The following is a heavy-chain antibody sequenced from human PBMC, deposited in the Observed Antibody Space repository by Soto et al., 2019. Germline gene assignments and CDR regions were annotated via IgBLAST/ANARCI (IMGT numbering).Heavy chain of an antibody. CDR3: ATRGDVPYYSYGLDV. V-gene: IGHV1-18*01. CDR2: ISGYNANT. CDR1: GYSFTRYG. D-gene: IGHD3-16*01. J-gene: IGHJ6*02. Sequence: QVQLVRSGAEVKKPGASVKVSCKASGYSFTRYGISWVRQAPGQGLEWMGWISGYNANTNYPENLQGRVTMTTNTSTSTAYMEVRNLISDATAVYYCATRGDVPYYSYGLDVWGQGTTVTVSS.